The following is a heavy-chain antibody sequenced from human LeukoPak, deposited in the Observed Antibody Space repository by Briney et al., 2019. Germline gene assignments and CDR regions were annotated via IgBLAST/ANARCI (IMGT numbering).Heavy chain of an antibody. V-gene: IGHV1-2*02. CDR1: GYTFTGYY. CDR3: ARRRIAARPPHNWFDP. D-gene: IGHD6-6*01. J-gene: IGHJ5*02. Sequence: ASVKVSCKASGYTFTGYYMHWVRQAPGQGLEWMGWINPNSGGTNYAQKFQGRVTMTRDTSISTAYMELSRLRSDDTAVYYCARRRIAARPPHNWFDPWGQGTLVTVSS. CDR2: INPNSGGT.